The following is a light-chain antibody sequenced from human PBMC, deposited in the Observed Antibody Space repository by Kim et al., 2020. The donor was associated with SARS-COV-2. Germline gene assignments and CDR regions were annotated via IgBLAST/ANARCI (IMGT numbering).Light chain of an antibody. J-gene: IGLJ3*02. Sequence: PGQRVTISCSGSSSNLGGHTVNWYQKVPGTAPTLLIYGDNQRPSGVPDRFSGSKSGTSATLAISGLQSEDEADYYCAAWDDSLNVLFGGGTQLTVL. CDR3: AAWDDSLNVL. CDR1: SSNLGGHT. V-gene: IGLV1-44*01. CDR2: GDN.